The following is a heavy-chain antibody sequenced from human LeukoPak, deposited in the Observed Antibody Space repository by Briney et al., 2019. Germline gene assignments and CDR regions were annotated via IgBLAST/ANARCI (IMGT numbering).Heavy chain of an antibody. Sequence: PSETLFLTCTVSGGSISSYYWSWIRQPAGKGLEWIGRIYTSGCTNYNPSLKSRVTMSVDTSKNQFSLKLSCVTAADTAVYYCARDPNYSFWFDPWGQGTLVTVSS. CDR3: ARDPNYSFWFDP. J-gene: IGHJ5*02. CDR2: IYTSGCT. V-gene: IGHV4-4*07. D-gene: IGHD3-10*01. CDR1: GGSISSYY.